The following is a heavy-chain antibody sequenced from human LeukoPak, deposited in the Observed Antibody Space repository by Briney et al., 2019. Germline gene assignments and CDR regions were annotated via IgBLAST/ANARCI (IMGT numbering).Heavy chain of an antibody. D-gene: IGHD5-18*01. Sequence: GSLRLSCAASGFSFSNSDMHWVRQATGKGLEWVSAIGAGADTYYPDSVKGRFTISRDNSKNTLYLQMNSLRAEDTAVYYCAKGSAGTAMPAQYYYYYYYMDVWGKGTTVTISS. J-gene: IGHJ6*03. CDR1: GFSFSNSD. CDR2: IGAGADT. V-gene: IGHV3-13*01. CDR3: AKGSAGTAMPAQYYYYYYYMDV.